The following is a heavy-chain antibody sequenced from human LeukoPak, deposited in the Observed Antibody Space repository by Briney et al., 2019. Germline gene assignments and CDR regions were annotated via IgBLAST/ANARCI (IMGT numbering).Heavy chain of an antibody. CDR1: GYSISSGYY. J-gene: IGHJ5*02. V-gene: IGHV4-38-2*01. CDR3: ARGDKFDP. Sequence: SETLSLTCAVSGYSISSGYYWGWIRQPPGKGLEWIGSIYHSGGTYYNPSLKSRVTISVDTSKNQFSLKLSSVTAADTAVYYCARGDKFDPWGQGTLVTVSS. CDR2: IYHSGGT.